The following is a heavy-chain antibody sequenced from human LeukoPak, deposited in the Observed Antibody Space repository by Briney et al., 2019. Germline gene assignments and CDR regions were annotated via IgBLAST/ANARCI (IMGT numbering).Heavy chain of an antibody. Sequence: GGSLRLSCAASGFTFSSYAMSWVRQAPGKGLEWVSAISGSGGSTYYADSVKGRSTISRDNAKNSLYLQMNSLRAEDTAVYYCASLNPPIDYWGQGTLVTVSS. V-gene: IGHV3-23*01. J-gene: IGHJ4*02. CDR3: ASLNPPIDY. CDR1: GFTFSSYA. CDR2: ISGSGGST.